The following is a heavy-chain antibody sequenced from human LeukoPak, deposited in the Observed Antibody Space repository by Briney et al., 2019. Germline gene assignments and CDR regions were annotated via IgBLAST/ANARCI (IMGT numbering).Heavy chain of an antibody. V-gene: IGHV4-59*08. D-gene: IGHD3-10*01. CDR3: ASGHYYGSGSYFGWFDP. CDR2: IYYSGST. Sequence: PSETLSLTCTVSGGSISSYYGSWSRQPPGKGLEWIGYIYYSGSTNYNPSLKSRVTISVDTSKNQFSLTLSSVTAADTAVYYCASGHYYGSGSYFGWFDPWGQGTLVTVSS. J-gene: IGHJ5*02. CDR1: GGSISSYY.